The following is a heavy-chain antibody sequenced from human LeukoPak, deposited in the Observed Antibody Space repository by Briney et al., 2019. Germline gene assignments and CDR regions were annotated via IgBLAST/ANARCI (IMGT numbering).Heavy chain of an antibody. CDR1: GFTFSSYV. J-gene: IGHJ6*03. Sequence: GGSLRLSCAASGFTFSSYVMHWVRQAPGKGLEWVAIISYDGSNEYYADSVKGRFTISRDNSKNTLYLQMNSLRAADTAVYYCAREIPYYYYYMDVWGKGTTVTISS. V-gene: IGHV3-30*04. CDR3: AREIPYYYYYMDV. CDR2: ISYDGSNE.